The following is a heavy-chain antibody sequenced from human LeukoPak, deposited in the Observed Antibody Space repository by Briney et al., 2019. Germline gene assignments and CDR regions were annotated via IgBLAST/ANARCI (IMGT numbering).Heavy chain of an antibody. CDR3: ARDHPYCSSTSCHYYFDY. V-gene: IGHV4-34*01. Sequence: PSETLSLTCAVYGGSFSGYYWSWIRQPPGKGLEWIGEINHSGSTNYNPSLKSRVTISVDTSKNQFSLKLSSVTAADTAVYYCARDHPYCSSTSCHYYFDYWGQGTLVTVSS. CDR1: GGSFSGYY. CDR2: INHSGST. D-gene: IGHD2-2*01. J-gene: IGHJ4*02.